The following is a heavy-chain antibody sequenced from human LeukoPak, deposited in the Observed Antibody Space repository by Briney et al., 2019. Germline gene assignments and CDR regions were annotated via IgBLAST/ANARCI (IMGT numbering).Heavy chain of an antibody. CDR1: GFTFSSYS. CDR3: ARDGDYYDSSGYYYGAFDI. D-gene: IGHD3-22*01. J-gene: IGHJ3*02. V-gene: IGHV3-21*01. CDR2: ISSSSSYI. Sequence: GGSLRLSCAASGFTFSSYSMNWVRQAPGKGLEWVSSISSSSSYIYYADSVKGRFTISRDSAKNSLYLQMNSLRAEDTAVYYCARDGDYYDSSGYYYGAFDIWGQGTMVTVSS.